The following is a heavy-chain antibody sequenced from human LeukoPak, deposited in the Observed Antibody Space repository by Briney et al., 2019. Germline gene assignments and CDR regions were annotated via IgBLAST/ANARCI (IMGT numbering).Heavy chain of an antibody. V-gene: IGHV4-59*06. Sequence: TPSETLSLTCTVSGGSISSYYWSWIRQHPGKGLEWIGYIYYSGSTYYNPSLKSRVTISVDTSKNQFSLKLSSVTAADTAVYYCARGGELDWYYFDYWGQGTLVTVSS. CDR3: ARGGELDWYYFDY. CDR1: GGSISSYY. CDR2: IYYSGST. D-gene: IGHD1-26*01. J-gene: IGHJ4*02.